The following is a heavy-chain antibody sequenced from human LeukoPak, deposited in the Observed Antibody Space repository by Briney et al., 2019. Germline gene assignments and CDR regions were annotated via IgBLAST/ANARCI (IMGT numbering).Heavy chain of an antibody. CDR2: ISGSGGST. CDR1: GFTFSSYA. D-gene: IGHD4-23*01. J-gene: IGHJ4*02. V-gene: IGHV3-23*01. Sequence: GGSLRLSCAASGFTFSSYAMSWVRQAPGKGLEWVSAISGSGGSTYYADSVKGRFTISRDNARNTLYLQMNSLRGEDTAVYLCTRIADGGLWGQGTLVTVSS. CDR3: TRIADGGL.